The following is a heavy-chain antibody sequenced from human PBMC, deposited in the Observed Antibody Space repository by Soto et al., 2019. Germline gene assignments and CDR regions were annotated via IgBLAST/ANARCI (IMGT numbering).Heavy chain of an antibody. V-gene: IGHV4-31*03. D-gene: IGHD3-22*01. Sequence: PSETLSLTCTVSGGSISSGGYYWSWIRQHPGKGLEWIGYIYYSGSTYYNPSLKIRVTISVDTSKNQFSLKLSSVIAEDTAVYYCARDRGRPDLRDTHYYDSSDLDYGMDVWGQGTTVTVSS. CDR3: ARDRGRPDLRDTHYYDSSDLDYGMDV. J-gene: IGHJ6*02. CDR2: IYYSGST. CDR1: GGSISSGGYY.